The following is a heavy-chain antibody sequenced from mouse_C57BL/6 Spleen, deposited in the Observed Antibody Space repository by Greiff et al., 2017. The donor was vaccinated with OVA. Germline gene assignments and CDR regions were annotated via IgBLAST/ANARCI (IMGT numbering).Heavy chain of an antibody. D-gene: IGHD2-4*01. J-gene: IGHJ4*01. CDR3: TRGEDDYDEDYAMDY. CDR1: GYTFTSYW. V-gene: IGHV1-5*01. Sequence: VQLQQSGTVLARPGASVKMSCKTSGYTFTSYWMHWVKQRPGQGLEWIGAIYPGNSDTSYNQKFKGKAKLTAVTSASTAYMELSSLTNEDSAVYYSTRGEDDYDEDYAMDYWGQGTSVTVSS. CDR2: IYPGNSDT.